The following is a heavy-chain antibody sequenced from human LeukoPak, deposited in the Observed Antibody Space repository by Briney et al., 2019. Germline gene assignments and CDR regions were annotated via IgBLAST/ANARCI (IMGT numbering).Heavy chain of an antibody. V-gene: IGHV1-69*13. D-gene: IGHD2-2*01. CDR3: ARDSASSTSSDVYYYYYMDV. J-gene: IGHJ6*03. CDR1: GYTFTSYA. CDR2: IIPIFGTA. Sequence: SVKVSCKASGYTFTSYAISWVRQAPGQGLEWMGGIIPIFGTANYAQKFQGRVTITADESTSTAYMELSSLRSEDTAVYYCARDSASSTSSDVYYYYYMDVWGKGTTVTVSS.